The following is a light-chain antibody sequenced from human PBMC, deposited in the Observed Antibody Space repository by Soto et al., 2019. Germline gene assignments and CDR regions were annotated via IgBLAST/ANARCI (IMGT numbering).Light chain of an antibody. V-gene: IGLV2-14*01. CDR3: SSYTSSSTLGHVV. Sequence: QSALTQPASVSGSPGQSITISCTGTSSDVGGYNYVSWYQQHPGKAPKLMIHDVSNRPSGVSNRFSGSKSGNTASLTISGLQAEDEADYYCSSYTSSSTLGHVVFGGGTKLTVL. CDR1: SSDVGGYNY. J-gene: IGLJ2*01. CDR2: DVS.